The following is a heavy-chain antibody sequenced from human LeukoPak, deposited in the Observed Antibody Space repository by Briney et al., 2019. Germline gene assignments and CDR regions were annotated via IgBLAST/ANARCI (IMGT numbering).Heavy chain of an antibody. CDR1: GFTFSSYG. CDR2: ISYDGSNK. V-gene: IGHV3-30*18. J-gene: IGHJ4*02. Sequence: GSLRLSCAASGFTFSSYGMHWVRQAPGKGLEWVAVISYDGSNKYYADSVKGRFTISRDNSKNTLYLQMNSLRAEDTAVYYCAKDSHLGRYGPYYFDYWGQGTLVTVSS. D-gene: IGHD5-18*01. CDR3: AKDSHLGRYGPYYFDY.